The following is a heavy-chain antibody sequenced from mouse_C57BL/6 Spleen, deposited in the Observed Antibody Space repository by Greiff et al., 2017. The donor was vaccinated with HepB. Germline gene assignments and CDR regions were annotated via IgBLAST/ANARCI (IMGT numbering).Heavy chain of an antibody. J-gene: IGHJ4*01. CDR3: ARKCDYEDAMDY. CDR2: INPNNGGT. Sequence: VQLHQSGPELVKPGASVKIPCKASGYTFTDYNMDWVKQSHGKSLEWIGDINPNNGGTIYNQKFKGKATLTVDKSSSTAYMELRSLTSEDTAVYYCARKCDYEDAMDYWGQGTSVTVSS. V-gene: IGHV1-18*01. D-gene: IGHD2-13*01. CDR1: GYTFTDYN.